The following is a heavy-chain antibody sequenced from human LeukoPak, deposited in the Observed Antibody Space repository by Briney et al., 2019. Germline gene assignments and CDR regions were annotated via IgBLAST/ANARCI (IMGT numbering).Heavy chain of an antibody. CDR3: ARDRTGDFDY. Sequence: GGSLRLSCAASGFTFSGYTMNWVRPAPGKGLEWVSSISSSSSYIYYADSVKGRFTISRDNAKNSLYLQMNSRRVEDTAVYYCARDRTGDFDYWGQGTLVSVSS. CDR1: GFTFSGYT. J-gene: IGHJ4*02. V-gene: IGHV3-21*01. CDR2: ISSSSSYI.